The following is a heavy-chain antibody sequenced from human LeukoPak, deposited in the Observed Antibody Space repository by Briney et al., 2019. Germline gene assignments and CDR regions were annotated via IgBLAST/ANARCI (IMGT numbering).Heavy chain of an antibody. Sequence: RTGGSLRLSCAASGFTFSSYAMSWVRQAPGKGLEWVSAISGSGGSTYYADSVKGRFTISRDNSKNTLYLQMNSLRAEDTAVYYCAKDIGLGVVIAPAFDYWGQGTLVTVSS. CDR1: GFTFSSYA. V-gene: IGHV3-23*01. CDR3: AKDIGLGVVIAPAFDY. CDR2: ISGSGGST. D-gene: IGHD3-3*01. J-gene: IGHJ4*02.